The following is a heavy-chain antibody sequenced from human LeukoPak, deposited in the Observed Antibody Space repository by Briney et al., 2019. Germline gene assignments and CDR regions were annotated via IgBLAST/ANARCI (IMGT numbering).Heavy chain of an antibody. Sequence: SETLSLTCTVSGGSVSSGSYYWSWIRQPPGKGLEWIGEINHSGSTNCNPSLKSRVTISVDTSKNQFSLKLSSVTAADTAVYYCARGRFLVVTAIRRWFDPWGQGTLVTVSS. CDR1: GGSVSSGSYY. J-gene: IGHJ5*02. D-gene: IGHD2-21*02. CDR2: INHSGST. V-gene: IGHV4-39*07. CDR3: ARGRFLVVTAIRRWFDP.